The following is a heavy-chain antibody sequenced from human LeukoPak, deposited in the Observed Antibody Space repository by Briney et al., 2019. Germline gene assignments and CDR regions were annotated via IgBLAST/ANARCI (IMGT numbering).Heavy chain of an antibody. V-gene: IGHV3-66*02. D-gene: IGHD6-13*01. CDR2: IYTGGST. CDR3: ARGFGKAAANVFGGYTMDV. J-gene: IGHJ6*02. CDR1: GFTVDSNY. Sequence: GGSLRLSCAASGFTVDSNYMSWVRQAPGKGLEWVSLIYTGGSTYFADSVRGRFTISRDNSKNTLYLQMNSLRPEDTAVYYCARGFGKAAANVFGGYTMDVWGQGTTVTVPS.